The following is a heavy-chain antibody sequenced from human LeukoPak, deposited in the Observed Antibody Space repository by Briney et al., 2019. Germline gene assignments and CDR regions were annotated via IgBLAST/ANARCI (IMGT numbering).Heavy chain of an antibody. V-gene: IGHV4-4*09. J-gene: IGHJ5*02. CDR3: ARGPDIAAASNWFDP. CDR2: IYTSGST. Sequence: SETLSLTCTVSGGSISSYYWSWIRQPPGKGLEWIGYIYTSGSTNYTPSLKSRVTISVDTSKNQFSLKLSSVTAADTAVYYCARGPDIAAASNWFDPWGQGTLVTVSS. D-gene: IGHD6-13*01. CDR1: GGSISSYY.